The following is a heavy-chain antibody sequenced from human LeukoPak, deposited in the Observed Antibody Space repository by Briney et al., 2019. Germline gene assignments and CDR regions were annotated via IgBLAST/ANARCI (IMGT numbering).Heavy chain of an antibody. Sequence: GGSLRLSCAASGFIFSSYAISWVRQAPGKGLEWVSFISPSADRTSNADSVEGRFTISRDNPRNTLYLQMNSLRDEDTAVYYCAIMHGYYDGSGYWVQWGQGTLVTVSS. V-gene: IGHV3-23*01. CDR2: ISPSADRT. CDR3: AIMHGYYDGSGYWVQ. D-gene: IGHD3-22*01. CDR1: GFIFSSYA. J-gene: IGHJ4*02.